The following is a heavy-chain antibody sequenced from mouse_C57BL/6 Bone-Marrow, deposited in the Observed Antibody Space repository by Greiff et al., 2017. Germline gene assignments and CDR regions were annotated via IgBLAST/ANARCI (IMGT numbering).Heavy chain of an antibody. V-gene: IGHV5-4*01. Sequence: EVKLVESGGGLVKPGGSLKLSCAASGFTFSSYAMSWVRQTPEKRLEWVATISDGGSYTYYPDNVKGRFTISRDNATNNLYLQMSHLKSEDTAMYYCARDEWKAYWGQGTLVTVSA. CDR1: GFTFSSYA. CDR3: ARDEWKAY. CDR2: ISDGGSYT. J-gene: IGHJ3*01.